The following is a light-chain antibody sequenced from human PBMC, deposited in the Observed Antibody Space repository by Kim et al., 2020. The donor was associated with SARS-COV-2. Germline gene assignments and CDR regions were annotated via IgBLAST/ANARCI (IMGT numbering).Light chain of an antibody. CDR2: ATS. Sequence: DIQMTQSPSSLSASVGDTVSITCRASQSISPYLNWYQQKPGKAPELLIYATSSLQIGVPSRFSGGGSGTNFTLTISSLQPEVFASYYCHQGYSMPFTFGQGTKLEI. V-gene: IGKV1-39*01. CDR1: QSISPY. J-gene: IGKJ2*01. CDR3: HQGYSMPFT.